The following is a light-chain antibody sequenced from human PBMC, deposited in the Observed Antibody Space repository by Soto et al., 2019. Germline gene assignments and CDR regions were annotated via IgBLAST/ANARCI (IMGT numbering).Light chain of an antibody. Sequence: DIQMTQSPSSLSASVGDRVTITCRTSQSISSYLNWYQQKPGKAPKLLIYAAFSLQSGVPSRFSGSGSGTDFTLTINSLQPEDFATYYCQQTYSAPNTFGQGTRLEIK. CDR2: AAF. CDR1: QSISSY. V-gene: IGKV1-39*01. CDR3: QQTYSAPNT. J-gene: IGKJ5*01.